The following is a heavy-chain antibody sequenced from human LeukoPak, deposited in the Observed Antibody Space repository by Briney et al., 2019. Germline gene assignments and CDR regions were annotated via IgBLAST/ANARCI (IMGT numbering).Heavy chain of an antibody. J-gene: IGHJ5*02. CDR3: ARAIGYCSSTSCYGGWFDP. CDR1: GGSISSGDYY. CDR2: IYYSGST. V-gene: IGHV4-30-4*01. D-gene: IGHD2-2*01. Sequence: TSETLSLTCTVSGGSISSGDYYWSWIRQPPGKGLEWIGYIYYSGSTYYNPSLKSRVTISVDTSKNQFSLKLSSVTAADTAVYYCARAIGYCSSTSCYGGWFDPWGQGTLVTVSS.